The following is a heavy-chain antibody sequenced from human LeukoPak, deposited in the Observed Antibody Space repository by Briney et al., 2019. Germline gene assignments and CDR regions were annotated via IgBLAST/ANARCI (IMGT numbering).Heavy chain of an antibody. CDR3: FLLVEPTNSAAFDV. V-gene: IGHV3-74*01. CDR1: GFTFSNNW. J-gene: IGHJ3*01. CDR2: INSDGSRT. Sequence: GGSLRLSCAASGFTFSNNWMHWVRQVPGKGLEWVSLINSDGSRTNYADSVKGRFTISRDNAKSTLSLQMNSLRTEDTAVYYCFLLVEPTNSAAFDVWGQGTMVTVSS. D-gene: IGHD2-8*02.